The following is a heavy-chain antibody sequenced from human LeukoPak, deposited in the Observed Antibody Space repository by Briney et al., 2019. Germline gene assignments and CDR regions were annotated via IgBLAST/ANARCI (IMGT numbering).Heavy chain of an antibody. CDR3: VRATYDGNIQGY. CDR2: INTDGSSA. CDR1: GFTFSSYW. V-gene: IGHV3-74*01. Sequence: GGSLRLSCAASGFTFSSYWMHWVRQVPGKGLVWVSRINTDGSSATYANSVKGRFTISRDNAKNTLYLQMNSLRAEDTAVYYCVRATYDGNIQGYWGQGTLVTVSS. J-gene: IGHJ4*02. D-gene: IGHD3-3*01.